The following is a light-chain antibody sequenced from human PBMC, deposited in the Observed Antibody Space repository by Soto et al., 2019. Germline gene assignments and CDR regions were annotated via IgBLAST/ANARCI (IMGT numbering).Light chain of an antibody. CDR3: QQRSNWPIT. CDR1: QSVSSY. J-gene: IGKJ5*01. Sequence: EIVLTQSPATLSLSPGERATLSCRASQSVSSYLAWYQQKAGQAPRLLIYDASSRPTDIPARFSGSGSGTDFTLTISILEPEDFALYYCQQRSNWPITFGQGTRLEI. CDR2: DAS. V-gene: IGKV3-11*01.